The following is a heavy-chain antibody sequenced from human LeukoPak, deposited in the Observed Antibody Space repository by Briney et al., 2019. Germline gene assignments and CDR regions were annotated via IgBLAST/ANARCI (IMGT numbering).Heavy chain of an antibody. CDR2: IIPIFGTA. D-gene: IGHD3-3*01. CDR1: GGTFSSYA. J-gene: IGHJ3*02. CDR3: ASANGGPWSGYYAFDI. V-gene: IGHV1-69*05. Sequence: SVNVSCRASGGTFSSYAISWVRQAPGQGLEWMGRIIPIFGTANYAQKFQGRVTITTDESTSTAYMEQSSLRPEDTAVYYCASANGGPWSGYYAFDIWGQGTMVTVSS.